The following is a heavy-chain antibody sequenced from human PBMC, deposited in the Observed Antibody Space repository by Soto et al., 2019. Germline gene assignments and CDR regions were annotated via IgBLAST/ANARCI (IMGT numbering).Heavy chain of an antibody. D-gene: IGHD3-16*01. CDR1: GGSISSSSYY. CDR2: IYYSGST. CDR3: AGGGLNQGRYYMDV. V-gene: IGHV4-39*01. Sequence: SETLSLTCTVSGGSISSSSYYWGWIRQPPGKGLEWIGSIYYSGSTYYNPSLESRVTRSVDTSKSLCSLKWSSVTAANTAVYYCAGGGLNQGRYYMDVWGKGTTVTVSS. J-gene: IGHJ6*03.